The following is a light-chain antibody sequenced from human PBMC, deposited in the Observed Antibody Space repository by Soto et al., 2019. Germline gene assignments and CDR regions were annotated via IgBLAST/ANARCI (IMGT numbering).Light chain of an antibody. V-gene: IGKV1-39*01. CDR2: ASS. CDR1: HNINNF. Sequence: DIQMTQSPSSLSASVGDRVTITCRAGHNINNFLNWYRQKPGEAPKLLIYASSTLHSGVSSRFSGSGSGTDITPTISSLQAEYFATYYCQQNYWPPLTFGGGTKV. J-gene: IGKJ4*01. CDR3: QQNYWPPLT.